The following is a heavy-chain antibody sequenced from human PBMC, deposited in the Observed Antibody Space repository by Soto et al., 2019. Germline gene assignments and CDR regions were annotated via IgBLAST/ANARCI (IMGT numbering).Heavy chain of an antibody. J-gene: IGHJ1*01. CDR2: ISSSDSTI. CDR3: ARAGYCSGGRCYANYHFQH. V-gene: IGHV3-11*01. D-gene: IGHD2-15*01. CDR1: GFTFSDYY. Sequence: QVQLVESGGGLVKPGGSLRLSCAGSGFTFSDYYMSWIRQAPGKGLERVSYISSSDSTIYYADSVKGRFTISRDNAKNSLYLQRNSLRAEDTAVYYCARAGYCSGGRCYANYHFQHWGQGTLVTVSS.